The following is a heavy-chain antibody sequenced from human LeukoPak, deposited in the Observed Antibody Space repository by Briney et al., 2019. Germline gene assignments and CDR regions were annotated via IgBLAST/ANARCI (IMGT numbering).Heavy chain of an antibody. D-gene: IGHD2-2*01. V-gene: IGHV1-46*01. Sequence: ASVKVSCKASGYTFTSYYMHWVRQAPGQGLEWMGIINPSGGSTSYAQKFQGRVTMTRDTSTSTVYMELSSLRSEDTAVYYCARAYRPRGIVVVPAAKPPYFDYWGQGTLVTVSS. CDR2: INPSGGST. J-gene: IGHJ4*02. CDR3: ARAYRPRGIVVVPAAKPPYFDY. CDR1: GYTFTSYY.